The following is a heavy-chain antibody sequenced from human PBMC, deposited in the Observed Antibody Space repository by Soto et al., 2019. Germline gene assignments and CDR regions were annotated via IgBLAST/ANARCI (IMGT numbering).Heavy chain of an antibody. J-gene: IGHJ5*02. V-gene: IGHV1-18*04. D-gene: IGHD2-2*01. CDR2: ISAYNGNT. Sequence: ASVKVSCKASGYTFTSYGISWVRQAPGQGLEWMGWISAYNGNTNYAQKLQGRVTMTTDTSTSTAYMELRSLRSDDTAVYYCARASGYCSSTSCYLWFDPWGQGTMVTVYS. CDR1: GYTFTSYG. CDR3: ARASGYCSSTSCYLWFDP.